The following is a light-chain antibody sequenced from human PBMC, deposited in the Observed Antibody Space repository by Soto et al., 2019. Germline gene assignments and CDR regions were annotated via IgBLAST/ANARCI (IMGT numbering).Light chain of an antibody. J-gene: IGLJ1*01. CDR2: DVN. V-gene: IGLV2-14*03. CDR3: SSFSTGVNYV. Sequence: QSALTQPASVSGSPGQSITISCTGTSSDVGAYNFVSWYQQHPGKAPKLIIYDVNNRPSEVSNRFSGSKSGNTASLTISGLPAEDEGDYYCSSFSTGVNYVFGIGTKLTVL. CDR1: SSDVGAYNF.